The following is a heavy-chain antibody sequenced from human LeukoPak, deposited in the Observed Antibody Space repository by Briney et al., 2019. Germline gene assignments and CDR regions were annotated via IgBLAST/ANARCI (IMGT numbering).Heavy chain of an antibody. J-gene: IGHJ4*02. CDR2: IHWGGHT. CDR3: ARGHIYGRSYFDY. Sequence: SETLSLTCTVSGYFMSTGLHRGWIRQPPGTGLEWIDTIHWGGHTNHNPSLKSRLTISLDTYKNQFNLKLCSLTVPDTAFFYCARGHIYGRSYFDYWGQGTLVTVSS. D-gene: IGHD5-18*01. CDR1: GYFMSTGLH. V-gene: IGHV4-38-2*02.